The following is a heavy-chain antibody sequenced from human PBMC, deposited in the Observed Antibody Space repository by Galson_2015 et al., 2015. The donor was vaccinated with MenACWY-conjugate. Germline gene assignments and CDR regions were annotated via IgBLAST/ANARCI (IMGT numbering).Heavy chain of an antibody. J-gene: IGHJ4*02. CDR3: AREGYGYYFDY. CDR2: IRSSSSYI. V-gene: IGHV3-21*01. Sequence: SLRLSCAASGFTFSSYSMSWVRQAPGKGLEWVSSIRSSSSYIYYADSVKGRFTISRDNAKNSLYLQMNSLRAEDTAVYYCAREGYGYYFDYWGQGTLVTVSS. CDR1: GFTFSSYS. D-gene: IGHD3-16*01.